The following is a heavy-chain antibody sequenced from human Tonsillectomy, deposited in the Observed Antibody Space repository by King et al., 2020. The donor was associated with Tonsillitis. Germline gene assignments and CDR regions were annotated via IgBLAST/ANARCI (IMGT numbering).Heavy chain of an antibody. J-gene: IGHJ4*02. Sequence: VQLVESGAEVKKPGASVKVSCKASGYTFTGYYMHWVRQAPGQGLEWMGWINPNSGGTNYAQKFQGRVTMTRDTSTSTAYMELSRLRSDDTAVYYCARDLLLVGYYDSSCYSLWVDYWGQGTLVTVSS. V-gene: IGHV1-2*02. CDR1: GYTFTGYY. CDR2: INPNSGGT. D-gene: IGHD3-22*01. CDR3: ARDLLLVGYYDSSCYSLWVDY.